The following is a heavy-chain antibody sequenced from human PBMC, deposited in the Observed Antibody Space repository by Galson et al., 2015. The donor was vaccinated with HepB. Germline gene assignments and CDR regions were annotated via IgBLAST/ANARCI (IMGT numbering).Heavy chain of an antibody. CDR3: ARSQYSGSYFDY. J-gene: IGHJ4*02. CDR1: GFTFSSYS. Sequence: SLRLSCAASGFTFSSYSMNWVRQAPGKGLEWVSSISSSSSYIYYADSVKGRFTISRDNAKNTLYLQMNSLRVEDTALYYCARSQYSGSYFDYWGQGTLVTVSS. V-gene: IGHV3-21*01. D-gene: IGHD5-12*01. CDR2: ISSSSSYI.